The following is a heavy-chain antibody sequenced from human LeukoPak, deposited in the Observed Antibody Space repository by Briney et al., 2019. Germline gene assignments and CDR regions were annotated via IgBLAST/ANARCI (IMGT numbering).Heavy chain of an antibody. V-gene: IGHV3-33*01. Sequence: GGSLRLSCAASGFTFSSYGMHWVRQAPGKGLEWVAVIWYDGSNKYYADSVKGRFTISRDNSKNTLYLQMNSLRAEDTAVYYCARDDGENYYDSSGPIDYWGQGTLVTVSS. J-gene: IGHJ4*02. CDR3: ARDDGENYYDSSGPIDY. D-gene: IGHD3-22*01. CDR1: GFTFSSYG. CDR2: IWYDGSNK.